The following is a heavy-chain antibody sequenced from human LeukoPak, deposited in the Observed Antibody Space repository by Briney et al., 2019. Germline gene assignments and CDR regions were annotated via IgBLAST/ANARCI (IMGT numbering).Heavy chain of an antibody. CDR3: GKEHQYDFDF. V-gene: IGHV1-18*01. D-gene: IGHD2-2*01. CDR1: GYTFTSHG. Sequence: VASVKVSCKASGYTFTSHGISWVRQAPGQGLEWMGWISTYNGDTKYAQKTQGRVTMTTDASTSTAYMELMSLRSDGTAVYYCGKEHQYDFDFWGQGTLVSVSS. J-gene: IGHJ4*02. CDR2: ISTYNGDT.